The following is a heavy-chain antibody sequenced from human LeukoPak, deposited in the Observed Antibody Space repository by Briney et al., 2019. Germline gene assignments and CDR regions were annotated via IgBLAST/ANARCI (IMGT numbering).Heavy chain of an antibody. Sequence: QPGGSLRLSCAASGMTFSSYWMHWVRQAPGKGLVWVPRISNDGSTTSYADSEKGRFTDSRYNAKNTLYLQMNSLRAEDTAVYYCAKLAVVAGTDFWGQGILVTVSS. V-gene: IGHV3-74*01. CDR3: AKLAVVAGTDF. CDR1: GMTFSSYW. D-gene: IGHD2-15*01. CDR2: ISNDGSTT. J-gene: IGHJ4*02.